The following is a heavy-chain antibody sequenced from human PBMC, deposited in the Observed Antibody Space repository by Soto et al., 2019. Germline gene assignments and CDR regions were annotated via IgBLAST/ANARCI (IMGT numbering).Heavy chain of an antibody. D-gene: IGHD6-25*01. CDR1: GYTFTSYG. CDR2: ISAYNGNT. V-gene: IGHV1-18*04. Sequence: GASVKVSCKASGYTFTSYGISWVRQAPGQGLEWMGWISAYNGNTNYAQKLQGRVTMTTDTSTSTAYMELRSLRSDDTAVYYCAHMRGPFKSTSGSNWFDPWGQGTLVTVSS. J-gene: IGHJ5*02. CDR3: AHMRGPFKSTSGSNWFDP.